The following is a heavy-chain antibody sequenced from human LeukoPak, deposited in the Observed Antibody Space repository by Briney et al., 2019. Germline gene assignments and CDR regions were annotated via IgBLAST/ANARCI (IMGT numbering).Heavy chain of an antibody. D-gene: IGHD3-9*01. CDR2: INPNSGGT. CDR3: ARDFETYYDILTGHTVGGYYFDY. CDR1: GYTFPGYY. J-gene: IGHJ4*02. V-gene: IGHV1-2*02. Sequence: ASVKVSCKASGYTFPGYYMHWVRQAPGQGVEWMGWINPNSGGTNYAQKFQGRVTMTRDTSIRTAYMELSRLRSDDTAVYYCARDFETYYDILTGHTVGGYYFDYWGQGTLVTVSS.